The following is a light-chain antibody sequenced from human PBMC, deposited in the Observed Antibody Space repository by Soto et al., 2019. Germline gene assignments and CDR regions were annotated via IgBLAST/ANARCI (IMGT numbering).Light chain of an antibody. Sequence: EIVLTQSPGTLSVSPGERATLSCRASQSVSSKLAWYQQKPGQAPRLLFYGASTGATGIPARFSGSGSETEFTLSISSLQSEYFAVYYCQQYNNWPGTFGQGPKVDIK. V-gene: IGKV3-15*01. CDR3: QQYNNWPGT. CDR2: GAS. CDR1: QSVSSK. J-gene: IGKJ1*01.